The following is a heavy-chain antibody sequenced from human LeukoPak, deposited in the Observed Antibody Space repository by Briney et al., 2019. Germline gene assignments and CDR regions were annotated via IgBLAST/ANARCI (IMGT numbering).Heavy chain of an antibody. D-gene: IGHD3-3*01. Sequence: HTGGSLRLSCAASGFTFSSYAMSWVRQAPGKGLEWVSAISGSGGSTYYADSVKGRFTISRDNSKNTLYLQMNSLRAEDTAVYYCAKVRLESYRPVIYYYGMDVWGQGTTVTVSS. J-gene: IGHJ6*02. V-gene: IGHV3-23*01. CDR3: AKVRLESYRPVIYYYGMDV. CDR2: ISGSGGST. CDR1: GFTFSSYA.